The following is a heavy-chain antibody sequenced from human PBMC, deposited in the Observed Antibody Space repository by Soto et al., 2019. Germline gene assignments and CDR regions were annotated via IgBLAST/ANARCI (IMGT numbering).Heavy chain of an antibody. CDR3: AREAVYYDSSGTGIDY. CDR2: ISYDGSNK. V-gene: IGHV3-30-3*01. J-gene: IGHJ4*02. D-gene: IGHD3-22*01. Sequence: GGSLRLSCAASGFTFSSYAMHWVRQAPGKGLEWVAVISYDGSNKYYADSVKGRFTISRDNSKNTLYLQMNSLRAEDTAVYYCAREAVYYDSSGTGIDYWGQGTLVTVSS. CDR1: GFTFSSYA.